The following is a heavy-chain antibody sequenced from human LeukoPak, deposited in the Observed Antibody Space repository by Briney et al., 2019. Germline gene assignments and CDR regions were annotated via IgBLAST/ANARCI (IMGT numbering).Heavy chain of an antibody. V-gene: IGHV3-23*01. CDR3: AKDPRAVAGWAAAFDI. CDR2: ISGSGGST. Sequence: TGGSLRLSCAASGFTFSSYAMSWVRQAPGKGLEWVSAISGSGGSTYYADSVKGRFTISRDNSKNTLYLQMNSLRAEDTAVYYCAKDPRAVAGWAAAFDIWGQGTMVTVSS. CDR1: GFTFSSYA. D-gene: IGHD6-19*01. J-gene: IGHJ3*02.